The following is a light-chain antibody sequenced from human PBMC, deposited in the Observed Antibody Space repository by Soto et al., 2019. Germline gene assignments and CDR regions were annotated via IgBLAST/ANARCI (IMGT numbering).Light chain of an antibody. CDR1: SSAIGLYNF. V-gene: IGLV2-23*02. CDR2: AVT. CDR3: CSYEGSVPVV. Sequence: QSALAQPASVSGSPGQSITISCTGTSSAIGLYNFVSWYQQHPGKAPKLLIYAVTERPSGVSNRFSGSKSGNTASLTISGLQAEDDADYFCCSYEGSVPVVFGGGTKLTVL. J-gene: IGLJ2*01.